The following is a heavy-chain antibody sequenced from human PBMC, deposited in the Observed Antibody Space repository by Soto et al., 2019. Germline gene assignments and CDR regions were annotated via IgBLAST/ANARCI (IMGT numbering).Heavy chain of an antibody. CDR3: AAHIVVVVAATGQYFQH. CDR1: GDSVSSNSAA. J-gene: IGHJ1*01. D-gene: IGHD2-15*01. V-gene: IGHV6-1*01. Sequence: SQTLSLTCAISGDSVSSNSAAWNWIRQSPSRGLEWLGRTYYRSKWYNDYAVSVKSRITINPDTSKNQFSLQLNSVTPEDTAVNYCAAHIVVVVAATGQYFQHWGQGTLVTVSS. CDR2: TYYRSKWYN.